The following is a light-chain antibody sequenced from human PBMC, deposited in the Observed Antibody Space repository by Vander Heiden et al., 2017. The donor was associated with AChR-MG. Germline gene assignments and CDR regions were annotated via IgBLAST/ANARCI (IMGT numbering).Light chain of an antibody. CDR1: QSVSSN. CDR2: GAS. J-gene: IGKJ1*01. CDR3: QQYNNWPPT. V-gene: IGKV3-15*01. Sequence: IVMTQTPATLSVSPGERATLSCRASQSVSSNLAWYQQKPGQAPRLLIYGASTRATGIPARFSGSGSGTDFTLTISSLQSEDFAVYYCQQYNNWPPTFGQGTKVEIK.